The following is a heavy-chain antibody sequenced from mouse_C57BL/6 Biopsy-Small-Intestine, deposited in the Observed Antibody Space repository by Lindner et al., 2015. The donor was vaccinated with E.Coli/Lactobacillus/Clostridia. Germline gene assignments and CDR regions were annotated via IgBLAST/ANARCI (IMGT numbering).Heavy chain of an antibody. CDR3: ARHDYDGAY. CDR1: GYTFTSYD. Sequence: VQLQESGPELVKPGASVKLSCKASGYTFTSYDINWVKQRPGQGLEWIGWIYPRDGSTIYNEKFKGKATLTVDTSSSTAYMELHSLTSEDSAVYFCARHDYDGAYWGQGTLVTVSA. J-gene: IGHJ3*01. D-gene: IGHD2-4*01. V-gene: IGHV1-85*01. CDR2: IYPRDGST.